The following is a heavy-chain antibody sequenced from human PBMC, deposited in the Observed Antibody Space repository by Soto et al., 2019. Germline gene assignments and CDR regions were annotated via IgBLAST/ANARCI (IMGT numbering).Heavy chain of an antibody. Sequence: DEQLLESGGDLVQPGGSLRLACTASGFTFNSYFMSWVRQAPGEGLEWISAISGGGGAKYYSDSVKGRFTISRDNSNNTLYLQMNSLRADETAVYYCAKALTASNFRLDVWGHGTRVTVSS. CDR3: AKALTASNFRLDV. V-gene: IGHV3-23*01. J-gene: IGHJ6*02. CDR2: ISGGGGAK. D-gene: IGHD7-27*01. CDR1: GFTFNSYF.